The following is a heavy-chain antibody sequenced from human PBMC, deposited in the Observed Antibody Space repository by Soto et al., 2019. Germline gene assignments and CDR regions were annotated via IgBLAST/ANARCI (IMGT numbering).Heavy chain of an antibody. CDR2: ISYSGST. CDR3: TRGDY. Sequence: QVQLQESGPGLVKPSQTLSLTCTVSGDSMTTVGYYXXWIRQHPGQGLEWIGFISYSGSTYYSSSLKGRVAISADTSKNQFSLKLNSVTAADTAVYYCTRGDYWGQGTLVTVSS. J-gene: IGHJ4*02. CDR1: GDSMTTVGYY. V-gene: IGHV4-31*03.